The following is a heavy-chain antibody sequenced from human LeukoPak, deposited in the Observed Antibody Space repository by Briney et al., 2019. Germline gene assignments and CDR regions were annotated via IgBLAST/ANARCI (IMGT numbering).Heavy chain of an antibody. CDR1: GFTFSSYA. J-gene: IGHJ4*02. D-gene: IGHD2-21*01. CDR2: ISGSGGST. V-gene: IGHV3-23*01. CDR3: ARVRGAYCGGDCYSNDY. Sequence: GGSLRLSCAASGFTFSSYAMSWVRQAPGKGLEWVSAISGSGGSTYYADSVKGRFTISRDNSKNTLYLQMNSLRAEDTAVYYCARVRGAYCGGDCYSNDYWGQGTLVTVSS.